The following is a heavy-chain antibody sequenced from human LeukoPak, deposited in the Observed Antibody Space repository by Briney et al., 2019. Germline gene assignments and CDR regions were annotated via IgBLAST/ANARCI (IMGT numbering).Heavy chain of an antibody. V-gene: IGHV3-23*01. D-gene: IGHD3-16*01. J-gene: IGHJ4*02. Sequence: GGSLRLFCAASGFTFSRYAMSWVRQAPGKGLEWVSAISGSGGSTYYADSVKGRCTISRDNSKNTLYLQMNSLRAEDTAVYYCATWGYGGTRDFDYWGQGTLVTVSS. CDR2: ISGSGGST. CDR1: GFTFSRYA. CDR3: ATWGYGGTRDFDY.